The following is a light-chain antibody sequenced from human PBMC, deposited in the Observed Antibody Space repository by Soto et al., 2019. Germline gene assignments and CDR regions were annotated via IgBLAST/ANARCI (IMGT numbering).Light chain of an antibody. CDR1: QDISSD. CDR3: LQHNTFPWT. J-gene: IGKJ1*01. V-gene: IGKV1-17*01. Sequence: DIQMTQSPSSLSASVGDRVTITCRASQDISSDLAWYQQKPGKAPRRLVFAASSLQTGVPSRFSGDGYATDFTLIISSLQSEDFATYYCLQHNTFPWTFGQGTKVEI. CDR2: AAS.